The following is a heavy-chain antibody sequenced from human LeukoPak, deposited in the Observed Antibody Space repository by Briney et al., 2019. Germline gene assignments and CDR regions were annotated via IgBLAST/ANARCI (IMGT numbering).Heavy chain of an antibody. CDR1: GGTFSSYA. CDR2: IIPNSGGT. V-gene: IGHV1-2*02. D-gene: IGHD6-13*01. Sequence: ASVKVSCKASGGTFSSYAISWVRQAPGQGLEWMGWIIPNSGGTNYAQKFQGRVTMTRDTSSSTAYMELSRLRSDDTALYYCARDGVTSGYSSSWYGTTLDYWGQGTLVTVSS. CDR3: ARDGVTSGYSSSWYGTTLDY. J-gene: IGHJ4*02.